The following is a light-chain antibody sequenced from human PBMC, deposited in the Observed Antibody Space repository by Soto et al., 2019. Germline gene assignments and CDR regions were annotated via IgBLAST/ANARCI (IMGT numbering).Light chain of an antibody. V-gene: IGKV1-27*01. CDR2: AAS. J-gene: IGKJ1*01. CDR3: QKYNSAPLK. CDR1: QCINNY. Sequence: DIQMTHSPSSLSASVVDRVTITFRASQCINNYLAWYQQKPGNVPKLLIYAASTLQSGVPSRFSASGSGTDFTLTVSSLQPEDVATYYCQKYNSAPLKFGQGTKVDIK.